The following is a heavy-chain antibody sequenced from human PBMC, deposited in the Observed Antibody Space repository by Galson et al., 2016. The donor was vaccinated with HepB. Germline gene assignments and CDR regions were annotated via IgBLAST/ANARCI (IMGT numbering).Heavy chain of an antibody. J-gene: IGHJ3*02. CDR3: ARDGLTCHYDSSDGWTQGGVFHI. CDR1: GGSVSSGSYY. Sequence: SETLSLTCSVSGGSVSSGSYYWSWIRQPPGKGLEWIGYIYYSGNTNYNSSLKSRVTISVDTSKNQFSLKLTSVTAADTAVYYCARDGLTCHYDSSDGWTQGGVFHIWGQGTMVTVSS. CDR2: IYYSGNT. V-gene: IGHV4-61*01. D-gene: IGHD3-22*01.